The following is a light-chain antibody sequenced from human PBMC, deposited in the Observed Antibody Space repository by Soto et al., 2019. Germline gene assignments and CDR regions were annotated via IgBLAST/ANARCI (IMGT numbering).Light chain of an antibody. CDR2: GNS. CDR3: QSYGSSLIV. Sequence: QSVLTQPPSVSGAPGQRVTISCTGSSSNIGAGYDVHWYQQLPGTAPKLLMYGNSNRPSGVPDRFSGSKSGTPASLAITGLQAEDEAVYYCQSYGSSLIVFGTGTKVTVL. CDR1: SSNIGAGYD. J-gene: IGLJ1*01. V-gene: IGLV1-40*01.